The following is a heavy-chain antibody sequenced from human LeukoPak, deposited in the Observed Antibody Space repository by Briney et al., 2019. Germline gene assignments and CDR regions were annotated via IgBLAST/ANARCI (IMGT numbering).Heavy chain of an antibody. CDR2: ISNSSSTI. D-gene: IGHD3-3*01. V-gene: IGHV3-48*04. J-gene: IGHJ4*02. Sequence: GGSLRLSCAASGFTFSSYSMNWVGQAPARGLEGISYISNSSSTIYYSDSLRGRFNIYRDNAKNSLHLPVNSLIAEHTAVYYCAREGPYYDFWSGYSQYYFDYWGQGTLVTVSS. CDR1: GFTFSSYS. CDR3: AREGPYYDFWSGYSQYYFDY.